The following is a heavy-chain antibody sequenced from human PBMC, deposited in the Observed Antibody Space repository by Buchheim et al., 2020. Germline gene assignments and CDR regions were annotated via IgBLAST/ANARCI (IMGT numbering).Heavy chain of an antibody. CDR2: ISSSSSYI. CDR1: GFTFSSYS. D-gene: IGHD6-19*01. Sequence: EVQLVESGGGLVKPGGSLRLSCAASGFTFSSYSMNWVRQAPGKGLEWVSSISSSSSYIYYADSVKGRFTISRDNAKNSLYLQMNSLRAEDTAVYYCARLTSSGWSKLYYYYYGMDVWGQGTT. V-gene: IGHV3-21*01. J-gene: IGHJ6*02. CDR3: ARLTSSGWSKLYYYYYGMDV.